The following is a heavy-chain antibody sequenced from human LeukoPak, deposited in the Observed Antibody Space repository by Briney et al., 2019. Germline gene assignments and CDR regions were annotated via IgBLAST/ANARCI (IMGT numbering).Heavy chain of an antibody. CDR3: ARETMVTEDFDY. V-gene: IGHV3-21*01. D-gene: IGHD4/OR15-4a*01. Sequence: PGGSLRLSCAASGFTFSSYSMNWVRQAPGKGLEWVSSISSSSSYIYYADSVKGRFTISRDNAKNTLYLQMNSLRAEDTAVYYCARETMVTEDFDYWGQGNLVTVSS. J-gene: IGHJ4*02. CDR1: GFTFSSYS. CDR2: ISSSSSYI.